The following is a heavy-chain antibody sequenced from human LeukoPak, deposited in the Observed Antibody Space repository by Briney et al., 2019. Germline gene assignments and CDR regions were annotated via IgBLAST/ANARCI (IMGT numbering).Heavy chain of an antibody. Sequence: PGGSLRLSCAASGFTFSSYSMNWVRQAPGQGLEWLSHISSSSDTIYYADSVKGRFTISRVNAKNSLFLQMNSLRAEDTAVYYCASPLLSSSGRNYWGQGTLVTVSS. J-gene: IGHJ4*02. CDR2: ISSSSDTI. CDR1: GFTFSSYS. CDR3: ASPLLSSSGRNY. V-gene: IGHV3-48*01. D-gene: IGHD6-6*01.